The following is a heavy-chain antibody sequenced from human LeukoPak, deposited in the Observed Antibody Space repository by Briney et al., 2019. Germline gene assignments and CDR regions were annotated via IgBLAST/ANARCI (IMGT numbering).Heavy chain of an antibody. D-gene: IGHD1-20*01. V-gene: IGHV3-11*01. CDR3: ARRRYNWNAIDY. CDR1: GFTFSDYY. CDR2: ISSSGNII. Sequence: GGSLRLSCAASGFTFSDYYMSWIRQAPGKGLEWVSYISSSGNIIYYADSVKGRFTISRDNAKNSLYLQMNSLRAEDTAVYYCARRRYNWNAIDYWGQGTLVTVSS. J-gene: IGHJ4*02.